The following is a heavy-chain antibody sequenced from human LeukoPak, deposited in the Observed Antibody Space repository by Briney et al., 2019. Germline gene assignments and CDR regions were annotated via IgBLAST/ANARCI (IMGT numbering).Heavy chain of an antibody. J-gene: IGHJ4*02. D-gene: IGHD6-13*01. V-gene: IGHV1-18*01. CDR1: GYTFTSYG. CDR3: ARYSSSWYVGYFDY. Sequence: ASVTVSCMASGYTFTSYGISWVRQAPGQGLEWVGWISAYNGNTNYAQKLQARVTMTTDTSTSTAYMQLRSLTADDTAVYYCARYSSSWYVGYFDYWGQGTLVTVSS. CDR2: ISAYNGNT.